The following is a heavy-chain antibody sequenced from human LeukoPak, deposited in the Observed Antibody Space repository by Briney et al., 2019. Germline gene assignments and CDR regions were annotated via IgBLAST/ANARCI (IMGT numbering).Heavy chain of an antibody. J-gene: IGHJ4*02. V-gene: IGHV3-23*01. D-gene: IGHD6-13*01. CDR3: AKDSGWFRFDY. CDR1: GFTFSSYA. Sequence: GGSLRLSCAASGFTFSSYAMSWVRQTPGKGLEWVSAISGSGGSTYYADSVKGRFTVSRDNAENSLYLQMNSLRAEDTAVYYCAKDSGWFRFDYWGQGTLVTVSS. CDR2: ISGSGGST.